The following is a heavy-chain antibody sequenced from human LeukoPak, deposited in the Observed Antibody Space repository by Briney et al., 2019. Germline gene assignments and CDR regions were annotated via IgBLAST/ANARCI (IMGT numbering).Heavy chain of an antibody. CDR1: GFTFSSYS. CDR2: ISSSSSYI. D-gene: IGHD2-21*01. V-gene: IGHV3-21*01. J-gene: IGHJ4*02. Sequence: GGSLRLSRAASGFTFSSYSMNWVRQAPGKGLEWVSSISSSSSYIYYADSVKGRFTISRDNAKNSLYLQMNSLRAEDKAVYYCAPSPPYGDDYWGQGTLVTVSS. CDR3: APSPPYGDDY.